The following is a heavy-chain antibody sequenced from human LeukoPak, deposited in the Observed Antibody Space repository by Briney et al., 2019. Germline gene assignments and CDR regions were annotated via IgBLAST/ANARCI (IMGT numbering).Heavy chain of an antibody. CDR3: ARNWFDP. CDR1: GFTVSSDY. J-gene: IGHJ5*02. CDR2: IYSGGST. Sequence: GGSLRLSCAASGFTVSSDYMSWVRQAAGKGLEWVSVIYSGGSTYYEDSVKGRFTISRDKSKNTVYLQMNSLRFEDTAMYYCARNWFDPWGQGTLVTVSS. V-gene: IGHV3-53*05.